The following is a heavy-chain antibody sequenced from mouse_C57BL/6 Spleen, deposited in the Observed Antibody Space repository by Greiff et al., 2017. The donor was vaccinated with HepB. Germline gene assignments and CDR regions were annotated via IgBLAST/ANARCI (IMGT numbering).Heavy chain of an antibody. Sequence: EVKVVESGEGLVKPGGSLKLSCAASGFTFSSYAMSWVRQTPEKRLEWVAYISSGGDYIYYADTVKGRFTISRDNARNTLYLQMSSLKSEDTAMYYCTRAYSNYGGYYAMDYWGQGTSVTVSS. CDR2: ISSGGDYI. D-gene: IGHD2-5*01. CDR1: GFTFSSYA. V-gene: IGHV5-9-1*02. CDR3: TRAYSNYGGYYAMDY. J-gene: IGHJ4*01.